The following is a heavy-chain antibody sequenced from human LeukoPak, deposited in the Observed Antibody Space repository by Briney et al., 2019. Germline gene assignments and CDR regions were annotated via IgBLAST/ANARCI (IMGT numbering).Heavy chain of an antibody. CDR1: GFTFSSYW. CDR2: IKQDGSEK. D-gene: IGHD2-21*01. Sequence: GGSLRLSCAASGFTFSSYWMSWVRQAPGKGLEWVANIKQDGSEKYYVDSVEGRFTISRDNAKNSLYLQMNSLRAEDTAVYYCARAGEVIVFDSKFDYWGQGTLVTVSS. J-gene: IGHJ4*02. V-gene: IGHV3-7*01. CDR3: ARAGEVIVFDSKFDY.